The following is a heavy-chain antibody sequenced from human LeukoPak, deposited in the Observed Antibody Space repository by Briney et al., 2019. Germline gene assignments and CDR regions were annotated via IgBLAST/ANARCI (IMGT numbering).Heavy chain of an antibody. V-gene: IGHV3-9*01. CDR3: AKSFPQLIRSSISFNYFDY. Sequence: PGGSLRLSCAASGFTFRSYAMNWVPQAPGKGLKCVSRISGNSGSIGYADSVKGRFTISRDNAKNSLYLQMNSLRAEDTALYYCAKSFPQLIRSSISFNYFDYWGQGTLVTVSS. D-gene: IGHD4-17*01. J-gene: IGHJ4*02. CDR2: ISGNSGSI. CDR1: GFTFRSYA.